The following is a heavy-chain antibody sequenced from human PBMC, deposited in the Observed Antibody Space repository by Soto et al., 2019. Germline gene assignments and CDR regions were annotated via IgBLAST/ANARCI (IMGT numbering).Heavy chain of an antibody. CDR1: GYPFTRYD. Sequence: GXPVKVSFQDSGYPFTRYDIKWVRHTNGQRLEWMGWMNPNSGNTGYAQKFQGRVTMTRNTSISTAYMELSSLRSEETAVYYCASVPGIAAAGIHDAFDIWGQGTMVTVSS. CDR2: MNPNSGNT. D-gene: IGHD6-13*01. J-gene: IGHJ3*02. CDR3: ASVPGIAAAGIHDAFDI. V-gene: IGHV1-8*01.